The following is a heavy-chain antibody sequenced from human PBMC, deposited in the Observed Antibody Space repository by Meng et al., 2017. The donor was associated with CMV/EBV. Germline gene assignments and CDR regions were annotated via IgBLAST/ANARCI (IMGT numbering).Heavy chain of an antibody. D-gene: IGHD6-19*01. Sequence: VPLQEAIAGLLKPSATLVLTSLGSGGSISSYYWSWIRQPSGKGLEWIGHIYHSGSTNYNPSLKSRVTMSVDTSQNKFSLKLSSVTAADTAVCYCARDSSGWYHHFDYWGQGTLVTVSS. J-gene: IGHJ4*02. CDR1: GGSISSYY. V-gene: IGHV4-59*12. CDR3: ARDSSGWYHHFDY. CDR2: IYHSGST.